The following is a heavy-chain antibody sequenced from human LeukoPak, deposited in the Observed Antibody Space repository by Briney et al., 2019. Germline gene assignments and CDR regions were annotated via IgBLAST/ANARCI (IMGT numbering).Heavy chain of an antibody. CDR2: INSDGSST. V-gene: IGHV3-74*03. CDR1: GFTFSSYW. CDR3: AALDHGHDY. J-gene: IGHJ4*02. Sequence: PGGSLRLSCVASGFTFSSYWMHCVRQAPGKGLVWVSRINSDGSSTKCADSVKGRFTISRDNAKNTLYLQMNSLRAEDTAVYYCAALDHGHDYWGQGTLVTVSS.